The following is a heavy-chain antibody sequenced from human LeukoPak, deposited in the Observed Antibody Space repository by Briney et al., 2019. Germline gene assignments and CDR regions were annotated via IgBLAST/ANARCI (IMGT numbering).Heavy chain of an antibody. V-gene: IGHV5-51*01. D-gene: IGHD3-10*01. CDR1: GYSFTNYW. CDR2: IYPGDSDT. CDR3: ARHGGSGSWAYYYYYSMDV. J-gene: IGHJ6*02. Sequence: RGESLKISCKASGYSFTNYWIGWVRQMPGKGLEWMGAIYPGDSDTRYSPSFQGQVTISADKSTSTAYLQWNTLKASDTAMYYCARHGGSGSWAYYYYYSMDVWGQGTTVTVSS.